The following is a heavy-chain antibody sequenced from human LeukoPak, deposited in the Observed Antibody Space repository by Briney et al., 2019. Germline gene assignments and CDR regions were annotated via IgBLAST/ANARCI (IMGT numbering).Heavy chain of an antibody. CDR3: AKLRWSSSGAFDI. CDR1: GFTFSNYG. J-gene: IGHJ3*02. Sequence: GGSLRLSCAASGFTFSNYGMNWVRQAPGKGLEWVSVFSGSGASTHYADSVKSRFTISRDNSKNTLYLQMNSLRAEDTAVYYCAKLRWSSSGAFDIWGQGTMVTVSS. D-gene: IGHD4-23*01. CDR2: FSGSGAST. V-gene: IGHV3-23*01.